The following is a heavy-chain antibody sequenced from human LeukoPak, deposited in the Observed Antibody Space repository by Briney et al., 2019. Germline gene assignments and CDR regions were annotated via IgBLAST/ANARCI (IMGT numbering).Heavy chain of an antibody. CDR3: ARAIWFGELVDY. Sequence: GGSLRLSCAASGFTFTGFWMSWVRQAPGKGLEWVANIKQDGSEKCYVDSVKGRFTISRDNAKNSLYLQMNSLRAEDTAMYYCARAIWFGELVDYWGQGTLVTVSS. CDR2: IKQDGSEK. D-gene: IGHD3-10*01. CDR1: GFTFTGFW. V-gene: IGHV3-7*04. J-gene: IGHJ4*02.